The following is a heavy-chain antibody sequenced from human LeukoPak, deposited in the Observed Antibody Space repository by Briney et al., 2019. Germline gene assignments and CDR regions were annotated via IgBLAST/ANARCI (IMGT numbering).Heavy chain of an antibody. CDR3: AKVRGYSSGWSHFDY. V-gene: IGHV3-7*03. D-gene: IGHD6-19*01. CDR1: GFTFSSYW. Sequence: GGSLRLSCAASGFTFSSYWMNWARQAPGKGLEWVASINHNGNVNYYVDSVKGRFTISRDNAKNSLYLQMSNLRAEDTAVYYCAKVRGYSSGWSHFDYWGQGTLVTVSS. CDR2: INHNGNVN. J-gene: IGHJ4*02.